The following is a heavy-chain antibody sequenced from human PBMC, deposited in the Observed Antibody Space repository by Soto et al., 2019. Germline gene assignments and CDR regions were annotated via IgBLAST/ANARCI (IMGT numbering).Heavy chain of an antibody. Sequence: HPGGSLRLSCAASGFTFSSYSMNWVRQAPGKGLEWVSYISSSSSTIYYADSVKGRFTISRDNAKNSLYLQMNSLRDEDTAVYYCARDQGARLYLLSSLWFGEEPALYYYGMDVWGQGTTVTVSS. D-gene: IGHD3-10*01. J-gene: IGHJ6*02. V-gene: IGHV3-48*02. CDR3: ARDQGARLYLLSSLWFGEEPALYYYGMDV. CDR1: GFTFSSYS. CDR2: ISSSSSTI.